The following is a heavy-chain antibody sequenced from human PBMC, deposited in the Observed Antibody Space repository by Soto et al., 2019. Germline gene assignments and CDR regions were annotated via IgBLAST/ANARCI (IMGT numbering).Heavy chain of an antibody. CDR3: AGTPRYCSGGICYSGHDSDL. D-gene: IGHD2-15*01. CDR1: GGSTSSYS. J-gene: IGHJ3*01. V-gene: IGHV4-59*01. Sequence: PSETLSLTCTVSGGSTSSYSWSWIRQPPGKGLEWIGYMFYSGSTEYNPSLQSRVTISVDTSKNQFSLNLNSVTAADTAVYYCAGTPRYCSGGICYSGHDSDLCVQGRGVTVPS. CDR2: MFYSGST.